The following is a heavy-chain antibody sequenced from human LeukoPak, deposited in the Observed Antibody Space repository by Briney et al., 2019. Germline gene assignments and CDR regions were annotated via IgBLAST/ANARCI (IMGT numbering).Heavy chain of an antibody. CDR2: INAGNGNT. CDR1: GYTFTSYA. V-gene: IGHV1-3*01. CDR3: ARDLARGVAYDFDY. Sequence: ASVKVSCKASGYTFTSYAMHWVRQAPGQRLEWMGWINAGNGNTKYSQKFQGRVTITRDTSASTAYMELSSLRSEDTAVYYCARDLARGVAYDFDYWGQGTLVTVSS. J-gene: IGHJ4*02. D-gene: IGHD3-10*01.